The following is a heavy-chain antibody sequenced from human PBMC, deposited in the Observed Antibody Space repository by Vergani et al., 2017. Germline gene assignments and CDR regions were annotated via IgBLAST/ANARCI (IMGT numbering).Heavy chain of an antibody. CDR2: ISGSGGST. CDR3: ANALRGVIGLXFDY. J-gene: IGHJ4*02. CDR1: GFTFSSYA. V-gene: IGHV3-23*01. Sequence: EVQLLESGGGLVQPGGSLRLSCAASGFTFSSYAMSWVRQAPGKGLEWVSAISGSGGSTYYADSVKGRFTISRDNSKNTLYLKMNSLRAEDTAVYYCANALRGVIGLXFDYWGQGTLVTVSS. D-gene: IGHD3-10*01.